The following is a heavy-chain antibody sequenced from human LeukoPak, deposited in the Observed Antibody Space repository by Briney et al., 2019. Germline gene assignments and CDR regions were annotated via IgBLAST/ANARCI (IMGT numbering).Heavy chain of an antibody. CDR3: ASGEQWLGRAPI. J-gene: IGHJ4*02. Sequence: SVKVSCKASGGTFISYAISWVRQAPGQGLEWMGGIIPIFGTANYAQKFQGRVTITADESTSTAYMELSSLRSEDTAVYYCASGEQWLGRAPIWGQGTLVTVSS. V-gene: IGHV1-69*13. D-gene: IGHD6-19*01. CDR2: IIPIFGTA. CDR1: GGTFISYA.